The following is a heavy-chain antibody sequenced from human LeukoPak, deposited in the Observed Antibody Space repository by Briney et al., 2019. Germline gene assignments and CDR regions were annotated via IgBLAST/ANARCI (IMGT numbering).Heavy chain of an antibody. CDR3: AKLSGWTGWFFDY. CDR2: ISKSGDST. Sequence: GGSLRLSCAASGFTFSSYAISWVRQAPGKGLEWGSAISKSGDSTYYADSVKGRFTISRDNSKNTIYLQMNSLRVEDTAVYYCAKLSGWTGWFFDYWGQGTVVTVSS. J-gene: IGHJ4*02. D-gene: IGHD6-19*01. CDR1: GFTFSSYA. V-gene: IGHV3-23*01.